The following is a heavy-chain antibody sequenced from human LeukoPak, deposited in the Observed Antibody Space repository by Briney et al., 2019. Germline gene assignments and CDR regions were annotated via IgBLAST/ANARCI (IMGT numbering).Heavy chain of an antibody. J-gene: IGHJ4*02. V-gene: IGHV3-23*01. D-gene: IGHD6-19*01. CDR1: GFTFSSYG. Sequence: GGSLRLSCAASGFTFSSYGMSWVRQAPGKGLEWVSGISGTGGSTYYADSVKGRFTISRDNSKNTLYLQMNSLRAEDTAVYYCAKQYNSGWYGMDYWGQGTLVTVSS. CDR3: AKQYNSGWYGMDY. CDR2: ISGTGGST.